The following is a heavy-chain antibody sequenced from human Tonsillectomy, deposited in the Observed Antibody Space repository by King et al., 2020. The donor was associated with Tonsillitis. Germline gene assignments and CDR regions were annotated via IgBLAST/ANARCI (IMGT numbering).Heavy chain of an antibody. V-gene: IGHV3-11*06. Sequence: VQLVESGGGLVKPGGSLRLSCAASEFTFSDYYMNWIRQAPGKGLEWVSYISSSSSYTNYADSVKGRFTISRDNAKNSLYLQMNSLRAEDTAVYYCARDSRTAQEWDAFDIWGQGTMVTVSS. J-gene: IGHJ3*02. CDR1: EFTFSDYY. D-gene: IGHD3-3*01. CDR2: ISSSSSYT. CDR3: ARDSRTAQEWDAFDI.